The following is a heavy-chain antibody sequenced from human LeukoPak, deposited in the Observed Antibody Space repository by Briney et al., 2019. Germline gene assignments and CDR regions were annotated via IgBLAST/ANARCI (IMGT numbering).Heavy chain of an antibody. Sequence: PGGSLTLSCTASGLPFRSYAMRGLRRAPGKGLVWVSAIRGSGGSTYYADSVKGRFTISRDNTKNTLYLQMNSLRAENTAVYYCAKDPYGDYALPFDSWGQGTLVTVSS. CDR3: AKDPYGDYALPFDS. V-gene: IGHV3-23*01. J-gene: IGHJ4*02. CDR2: IRGSGGST. CDR1: GLPFRSYA. D-gene: IGHD4-17*01.